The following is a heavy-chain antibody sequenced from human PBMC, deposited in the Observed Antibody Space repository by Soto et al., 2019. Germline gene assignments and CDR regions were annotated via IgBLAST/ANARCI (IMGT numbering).Heavy chain of an antibody. Sequence: QVQLVESGGGLVRPGGSLRLSCAASGFTFSDFCMSWVRQAPGEGLEWISYINNGSSIRYYADSVKGRFTISRDYGKKSLHLRMDSLRAEDTAVYYGARVSPHGGTLHLDYWGQGTLVTVSS. CDR3: ARVSPHGGTLHLDY. V-gene: IGHV3-11*01. CDR2: INNGSSIR. J-gene: IGHJ4*02. CDR1: GFTFSDFC. D-gene: IGHD2-15*01.